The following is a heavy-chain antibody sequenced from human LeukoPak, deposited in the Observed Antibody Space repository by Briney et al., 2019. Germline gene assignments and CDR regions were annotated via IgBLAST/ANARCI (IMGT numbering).Heavy chain of an antibody. J-gene: IGHJ4*02. CDR2: IYYSGST. Sequence: SETLSLTCTVSGASISSGGFHWPWIRQHPGKGLEWIGYIYYSGSTSYNPSLKSRVIISIDKSKNQFSLKLSSVTAADTAVYYCAGRDYGDYDYFDFWGQGTLVTVSS. CDR1: GASISSGGFH. D-gene: IGHD4-17*01. CDR3: AGRDYGDYDYFDF. V-gene: IGHV4-31*03.